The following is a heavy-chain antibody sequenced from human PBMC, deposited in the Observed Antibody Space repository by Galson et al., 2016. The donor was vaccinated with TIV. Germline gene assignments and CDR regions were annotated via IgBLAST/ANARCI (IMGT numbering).Heavy chain of an antibody. Sequence: QSGAEVKKPGESLKISCQGSGYSFPSYWIGWVRQMPGKGLEWMGIIYPGDSDTRYSPSFQGQVTISADKSFSSAYLQWNSQKASDTAMDYCARFYDYLWGNFDYWGQATLVTVSP. J-gene: IGHJ4*02. CDR2: IYPGDSDT. CDR3: ARFYDYLWGNFDY. CDR1: GYSFPSYW. V-gene: IGHV5-51*03. D-gene: IGHD3-16*01.